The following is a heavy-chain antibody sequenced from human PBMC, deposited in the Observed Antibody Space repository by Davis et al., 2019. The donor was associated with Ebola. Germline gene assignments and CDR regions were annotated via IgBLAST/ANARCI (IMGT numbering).Heavy chain of an antibody. D-gene: IGHD6-19*01. Sequence: PGGSLRLSCTAPGFTFSSYAMNWVRQAPGKGLEWVSVLSGSGDSTYYADSVKGRFTISRDNSKNTLHLQMNSLRVEDTAIYYCAKDTSNVWFDVWGQGTMVTVSS. V-gene: IGHV3-23*01. CDR2: LSGSGDST. J-gene: IGHJ3*01. CDR3: AKDTSNVWFDV. CDR1: GFTFSSYA.